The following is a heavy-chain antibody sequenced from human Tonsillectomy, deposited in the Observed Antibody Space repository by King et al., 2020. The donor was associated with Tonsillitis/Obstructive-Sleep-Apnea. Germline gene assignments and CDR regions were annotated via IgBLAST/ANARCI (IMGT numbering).Heavy chain of an antibody. Sequence: VQLVESGGGLVKPGGSLRLSCAASGFTLSSYSMNWVRQAPGKGLEWVSSISSSSSYIYYADSVKGRFTISRDNANNSLHLHMNSLRAEDTAVYYCVPVITPIQGQLRWGQGTLVTVSS. CDR2: ISSSSSYI. CDR1: GFTLSSYS. D-gene: IGHD2-21*02. J-gene: IGHJ4*02. V-gene: IGHV3-21*01. CDR3: VPVITPIQGQLR.